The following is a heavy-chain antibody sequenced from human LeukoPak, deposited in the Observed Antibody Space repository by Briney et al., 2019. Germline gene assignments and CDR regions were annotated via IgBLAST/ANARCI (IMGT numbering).Heavy chain of an antibody. CDR2: ISGSGGST. J-gene: IGHJ5*02. CDR3: AKPRPSYSSSWYDH. Sequence: GGSLRLSCAASGFTFTSYAMSRVRQAPGKGLEWVSAISGSGGSTYYADSVKGRFTISRDNSKNTLYLQMNSLRAEDTAVYYCAKPRPSYSSSWYDHWGQGTLVTVSS. CDR1: GFTFTSYA. V-gene: IGHV3-23*01. D-gene: IGHD6-13*01.